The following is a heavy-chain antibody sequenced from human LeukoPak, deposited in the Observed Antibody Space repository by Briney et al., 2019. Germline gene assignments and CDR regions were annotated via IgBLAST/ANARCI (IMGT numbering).Heavy chain of an antibody. J-gene: IGHJ4*02. CDR3: VRVGLANCGGDCSS. CDR1: GFTFSDHY. V-gene: IGHV3-72*01. Sequence: GGSLRLSCAVSGFTFSDHYMDWVRQAPGKGLEWVGRIRNKANSYTTEYAASVRGRFTISRDDSKNSLYLQMNSLKTEDTAVYYCVRVGLANCGGDCSSWGQGTLATVSS. D-gene: IGHD2-21*02. CDR2: IRNKANSYTT.